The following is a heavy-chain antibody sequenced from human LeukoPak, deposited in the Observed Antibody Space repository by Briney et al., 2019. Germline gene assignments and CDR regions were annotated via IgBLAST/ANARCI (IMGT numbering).Heavy chain of an antibody. CDR2: IYYSGST. CDR3: ARGGDYYGSGTYYAFDP. Sequence: PSETLSLTCTVSGGSIGTYYWSWIRQPPGKGLEWIGYIYYSGSTNYNPSLKSRVGISVDTSKNQFSLRLSSVTAADTAVYYCARGGDYYGSGTYYAFDPWGQGTLVTVSS. V-gene: IGHV4-59*01. D-gene: IGHD3-10*01. J-gene: IGHJ5*02. CDR1: GGSIGTYY.